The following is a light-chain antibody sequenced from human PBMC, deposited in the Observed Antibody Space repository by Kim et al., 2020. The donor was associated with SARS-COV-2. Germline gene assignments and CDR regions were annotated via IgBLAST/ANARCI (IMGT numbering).Light chain of an antibody. Sequence: SVALGQTARMTCGGDNIETRNVHWYQQRPGQAPILLIYRDSKRPSGIPERVSGSNSGNTATLTISGVQAGDEADYYCQVWDGRAVVFGGGTQLTVL. CDR2: RDS. CDR3: QVWDGRAVV. J-gene: IGLJ2*01. V-gene: IGLV3-9*01. CDR1: NIETRN.